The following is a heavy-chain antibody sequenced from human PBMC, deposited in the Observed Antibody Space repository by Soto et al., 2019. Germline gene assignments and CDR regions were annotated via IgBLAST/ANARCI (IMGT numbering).Heavy chain of an antibody. CDR3: ARRNNSGWAHFDY. CDR2: IYSSGST. J-gene: IGHJ4*02. V-gene: IGHV4-59*01. CDR1: GGSIGGYY. D-gene: IGHD6-19*01. Sequence: PSETLSLTCAVSGGSIGGYYWTWIRQPPGKGLEWIGFIYSSGSTNYRPSLKSRVTISVDTSKNQFSLKLSSVTAADTAVYYCARRNNSGWAHFDYWGQGILVTVSS.